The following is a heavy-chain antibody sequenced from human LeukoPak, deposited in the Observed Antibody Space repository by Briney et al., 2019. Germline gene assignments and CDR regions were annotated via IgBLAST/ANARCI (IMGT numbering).Heavy chain of an antibody. Sequence: SGGSLRLSCAASGFTFSSYAMSWVRQAPGKGLEWVSAISGSGGSTYCADSAKGRFTISRDNSKNTLYLQMNSLRAEDTAVYYCAKGGCTSCYRASGYWGQGTLVTVSS. J-gene: IGHJ4*02. CDR2: ISGSGGST. V-gene: IGHV3-23*01. CDR1: GFTFSSYA. D-gene: IGHD2-2*02. CDR3: AKGGCTSCYRASGY.